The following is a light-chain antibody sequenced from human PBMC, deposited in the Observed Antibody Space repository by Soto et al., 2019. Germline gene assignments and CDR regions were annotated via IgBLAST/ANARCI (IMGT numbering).Light chain of an antibody. CDR1: SSDVGGYNY. CDR3: SSYTSSSTRV. V-gene: IGLV2-14*01. J-gene: IGLJ1*01. Sequence: QSALTQPASVAGSTEQSITVACAGTSSDVGGYNYVSWYKQHPGNAPNLLIYEVSDRRSGVPSRFSGSKPGNTASLTISGLQAEDEADYYCSSYTSSSTRVFGTGTKVTVL. CDR2: EVS.